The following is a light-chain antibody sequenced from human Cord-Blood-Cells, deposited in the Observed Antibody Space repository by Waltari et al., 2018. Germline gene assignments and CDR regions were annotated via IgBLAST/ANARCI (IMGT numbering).Light chain of an antibody. V-gene: IGKV1-5*01. J-gene: IGKJ1*01. CDR2: DAS. CDR1: QSISSW. CDR3: QQYNSYWT. Sequence: IQMTQSPSTLSASVGDRVTITCRASQSISSWLVWYQQKPGKAPKLLIYDASSLESGVPSRFSGSGSGTEFTLTISSLQPDDFATYYCQQYNSYWTFGQGTKVEIK.